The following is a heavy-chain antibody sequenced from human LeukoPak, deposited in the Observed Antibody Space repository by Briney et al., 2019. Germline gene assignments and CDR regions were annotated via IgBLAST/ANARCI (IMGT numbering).Heavy chain of an antibody. V-gene: IGHV4-34*01. CDR1: GGSFSGYY. CDR3: ARGPNYGGNSKDFDY. D-gene: IGHD4-23*01. CDR2: INHSEST. J-gene: IGHJ4*02. Sequence: PSETLSLTCAVYGGSFSGYYWSWIRQPPGKGLEWIGEINHSESTNYNPSLKSRVSISVDTSKNQFSLKVRSVTAADTAVYYCARGPNYGGNSKDFDYWGQGTLVTVSS.